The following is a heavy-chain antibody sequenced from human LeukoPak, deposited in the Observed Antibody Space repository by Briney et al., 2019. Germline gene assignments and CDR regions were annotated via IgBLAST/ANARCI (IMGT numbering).Heavy chain of an antibody. Sequence: HGESLKISCKGSGYSFTSYWIGWVRQMPGKGLEWRGIIYPGDSDTRYSPPFQGQVTISADKSISTAYLQWSSLKASDTAMYYCARSMGYCSSTSCYVDYWGQGTLVTVSS. CDR2: IYPGDSDT. J-gene: IGHJ4*02. CDR1: GYSFTSYW. CDR3: ARSMGYCSSTSCYVDY. D-gene: IGHD2-2*01. V-gene: IGHV5-51*01.